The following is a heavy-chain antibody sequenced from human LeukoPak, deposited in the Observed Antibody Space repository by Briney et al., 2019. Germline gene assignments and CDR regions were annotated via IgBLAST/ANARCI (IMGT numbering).Heavy chain of an antibody. D-gene: IGHD1-26*01. J-gene: IGHJ4*02. V-gene: IGHV4-61*05. Sequence: SETLSLTCTVSGGSISSSSYYWGWIRQPPGKGLEWIGYIYYSGSTNYNPSLKSRVTISVDTSKNQFSLKLSSVTAADTAVYYCARARSVVGATIGFDYWGQGTLVTVSS. CDR3: ARARSVVGATIGFDY. CDR1: GGSISSSSYY. CDR2: IYYSGST.